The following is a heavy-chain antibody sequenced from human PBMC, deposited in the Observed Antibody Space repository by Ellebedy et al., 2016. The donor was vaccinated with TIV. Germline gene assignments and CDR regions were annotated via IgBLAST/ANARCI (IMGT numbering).Heavy chain of an antibody. CDR2: IYYSGST. CDR1: GGSISSYY. D-gene: IGHD4-23*01. V-gene: IGHV4-39*01. J-gene: IGHJ4*02. Sequence: MPSETLSLTCTVSGGSISSYYWGWIRQPPGKGLECIGSIYYSGSTYYNPSLKSRVTISVDTSKNQFSLKLSSVTAADTAVYYCARHFLPRDYGGNSGWGYFDYWGQGTLVTVSS. CDR3: ARHFLPRDYGGNSGWGYFDY.